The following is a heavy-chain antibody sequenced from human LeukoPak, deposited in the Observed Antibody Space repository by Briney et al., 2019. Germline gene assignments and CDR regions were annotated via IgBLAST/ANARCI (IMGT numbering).Heavy chain of an antibody. J-gene: IGHJ4*02. V-gene: IGHV1-46*01. CDR2: IYPRDGST. CDR3: ARDQEGFDY. CDR1: GYTFTSNY. Sequence: ASVTVSCKASGYTFTSNYIHWVRQAPGQGLEWMGMIYPRDGSTSYAQKFQGRITVTRDTSTSTVHMELSGLRSEDTAVYYCARDQEGFDYWGQGTLVTVSS.